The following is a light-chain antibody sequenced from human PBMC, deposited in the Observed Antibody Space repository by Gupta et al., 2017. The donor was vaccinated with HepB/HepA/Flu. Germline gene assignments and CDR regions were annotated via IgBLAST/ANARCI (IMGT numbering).Light chain of an antibody. V-gene: IGKV3-20*01. CDR2: GVS. Sequence: ENVLTQSPGTLSLSPGERATLSCRASQSVSSSYLAWYQQKPGQVPRLRIYGVSSRAPGIPDRFSGSVSGTDFTLPIRRLETEDWANDYGQPYKTFGQGTKVEIK. CDR3: QPYKT. CDR1: QSVSSSY. J-gene: IGKJ1*01.